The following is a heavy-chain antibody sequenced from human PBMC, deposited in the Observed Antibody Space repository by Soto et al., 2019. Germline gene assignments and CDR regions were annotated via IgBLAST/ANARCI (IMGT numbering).Heavy chain of an antibody. Sequence: ASVKVSCKASGYTFTNYGISWVRQAPGQGLEWMGWISAYNGNTNYAQKLQGRVTMTTDTSTSTAYMELRSLRSDDTAVYYCATGPHNYDSSGYYYFLLDYWGQGTLLTVSS. CDR1: GYTFTNYG. CDR2: ISAYNGNT. J-gene: IGHJ4*02. CDR3: ATGPHNYDSSGYYYFLLDY. V-gene: IGHV1-18*01. D-gene: IGHD3-22*01.